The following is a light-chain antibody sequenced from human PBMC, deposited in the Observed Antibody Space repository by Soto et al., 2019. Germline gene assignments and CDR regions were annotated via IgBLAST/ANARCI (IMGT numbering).Light chain of an antibody. V-gene: IGKV3-20*01. Sequence: EIVLTQSPGTLSLSPGERATLSCMASQTVSTNYLAWYQQKPGQAPRLLIYGASSRATGIPDRFSGSGSGTDFILTISRLEPEDCAVYYCQQYGSSPRTFGQGTKLEIK. J-gene: IGKJ2*01. CDR2: GAS. CDR1: QTVSTNY. CDR3: QQYGSSPRT.